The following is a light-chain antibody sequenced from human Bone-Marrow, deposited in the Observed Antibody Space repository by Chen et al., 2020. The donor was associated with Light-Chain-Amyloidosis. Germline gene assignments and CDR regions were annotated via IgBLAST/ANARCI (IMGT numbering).Light chain of an antibody. Sequence: SYVLTQPSSVSVAPGQTATIACGGNNIGSTSVHWYQQTPGQAPLLVVYDDSDRPSGIPERLSGSNSGNTATLTISRVEAGDEADYYCQGWDRSSDRPVFVGGTKLTVL. CDR1: NIGSTS. J-gene: IGLJ3*02. CDR3: QGWDRSSDRPV. V-gene: IGLV3-21*02. CDR2: DDS.